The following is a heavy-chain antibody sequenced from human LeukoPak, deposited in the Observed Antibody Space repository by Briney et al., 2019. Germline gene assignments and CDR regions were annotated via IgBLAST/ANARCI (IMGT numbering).Heavy chain of an antibody. CDR2: IIPIFGTA. CDR1: GGTFSSYA. D-gene: IGHD6-6*01. V-gene: IGHV1-69*01. J-gene: IGHJ4*02. CDR3: ARAGPTATRLSPGGSFDY. Sequence: GSSVKVSCKASGGTFSSYAISWVRQAPGQGLEWMGGIIPIFGTANYAQKFQGRVTITADESTSTAYMELRSLKSDDTAVYYCARAGPTATRLSPGGSFDYWGQGTLVTVSS.